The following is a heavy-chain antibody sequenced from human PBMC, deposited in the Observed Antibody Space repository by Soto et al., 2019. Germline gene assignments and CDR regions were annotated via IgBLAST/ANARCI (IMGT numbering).Heavy chain of an antibody. V-gene: IGHV4-34*01. CDR2: INHSGST. J-gene: IGHJ3*02. D-gene: IGHD4-17*01. Sequence: SETLSLTCAVYGGSFSGYYWSWIRQPPGKGLEWIGGINHSGSTNYNPSLKSRVTISVDTSKNQFSLKLSSVTAADTAVYYCARVGVDGDYVDAFDIWGQGTMVTVSS. CDR1: GGSFSGYY. CDR3: ARVGVDGDYVDAFDI.